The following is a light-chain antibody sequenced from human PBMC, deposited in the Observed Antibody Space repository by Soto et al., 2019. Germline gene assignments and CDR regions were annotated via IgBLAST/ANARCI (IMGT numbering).Light chain of an antibody. CDR1: SSNIGNNY. J-gene: IGLJ2*01. Sequence: QSVLTQPPSVSAAPGQKVTISCSGSSSNIGNNYVSWYQQLPGTAPKLLIYDNNKRPSGIPGRFSSSKSGTSATPGITGLQTGDEAGYYCGTWDSSLSAGVFGGGTKVTVL. CDR3: GTWDSSLSAGV. V-gene: IGLV1-51*01. CDR2: DNN.